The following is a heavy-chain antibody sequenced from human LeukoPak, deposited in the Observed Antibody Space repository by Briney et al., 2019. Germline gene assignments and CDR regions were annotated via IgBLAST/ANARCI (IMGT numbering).Heavy chain of an antibody. CDR1: GFTFSDYY. CDR2: ISSSSSYT. CDR3: ARVALDYDILTGYYIPVFDY. D-gene: IGHD3-9*01. J-gene: IGHJ4*02. Sequence: GGSLRLSCAASGFTFSDYYMSWICQAPGKGLEWVSYISSSSSYTNYADSVKGRFTISRDNAKNSLYLQMNSLRAEDTAVYYCARVALDYDILTGYYIPVFDYWGQGTLVTVSS. V-gene: IGHV3-11*06.